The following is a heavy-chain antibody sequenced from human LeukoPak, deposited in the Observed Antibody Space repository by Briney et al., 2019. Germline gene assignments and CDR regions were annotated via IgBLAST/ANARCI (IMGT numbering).Heavy chain of an antibody. J-gene: IGHJ4*02. V-gene: IGHV1-69*06. CDR3: ATLTYDILTGYYKGYFDY. CDR2: ISPIFGTA. Sequence: ASVKVSCKASGGTFSSYAISWVRQAPGQGLEWMGGISPIFGTANYAQKFQGRVTITADKSTSTAYMELSSLRSEDTAVYYCATLTYDILTGYYKGYFDYWGQGTLVTVSS. D-gene: IGHD3-9*01. CDR1: GGTFSSYA.